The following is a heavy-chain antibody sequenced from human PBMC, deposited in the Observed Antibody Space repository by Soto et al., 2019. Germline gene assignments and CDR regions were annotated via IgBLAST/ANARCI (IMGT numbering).Heavy chain of an antibody. CDR1: GFTCSSYS. J-gene: IGHJ4*02. Sequence: PVGSLRLSCAASGFTCSSYSMSWVRQAPGKGLEWVSAISGSGGSTYYADSVKGRFTISRDNSKNTLYLQMNSLRAEDTAVYYCANTDRKLIPPYWGQGTLVTVSS. CDR2: ISGSGGST. CDR3: ANTDRKLIPPY. V-gene: IGHV3-23*01. D-gene: IGHD3-16*01.